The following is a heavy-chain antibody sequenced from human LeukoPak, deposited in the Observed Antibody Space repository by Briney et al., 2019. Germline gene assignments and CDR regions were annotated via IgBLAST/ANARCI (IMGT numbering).Heavy chain of an antibody. CDR1: GFTLSSYA. Sequence: PGGSLRLSCAASGFTLSSYAVSWIRQDPGKGLEWVSAISGSGGSTYYADSVKGRFTISRDNSKNTLYLQMNGLRAEDTAVYYCAKDSPVKYSSGWYAYWGQGTLVTVSS. CDR3: AKDSPVKYSSGWYAY. CDR2: ISGSGGST. D-gene: IGHD6-19*01. V-gene: IGHV3-23*01. J-gene: IGHJ4*02.